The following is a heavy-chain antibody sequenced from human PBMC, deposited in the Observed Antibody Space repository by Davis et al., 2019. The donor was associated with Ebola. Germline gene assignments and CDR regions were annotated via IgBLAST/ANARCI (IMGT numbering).Heavy chain of an antibody. D-gene: IGHD2/OR15-2a*01. CDR1: GFTFSSYA. V-gene: IGHV3-30-3*01. CDR2: ISYDGSNK. J-gene: IGHJ6*04. Sequence: GESLKISCAASGFTFSSYAMHWVRQAPGKGLEWVAVISYDGSNKYYADSVKGRFTISRDNAKNSLYLQMNSLRDEDTAVYYCARSTTSPLLYYYYGMDVWGKGTTVTVSS. CDR3: ARSTTSPLLYYYYGMDV.